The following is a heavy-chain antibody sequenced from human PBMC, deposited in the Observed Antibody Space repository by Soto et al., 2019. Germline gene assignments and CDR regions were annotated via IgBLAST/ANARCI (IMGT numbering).Heavy chain of an antibody. CDR3: ARHAPPYSSSWYGMDV. D-gene: IGHD6-13*01. CDR2: IYPGDSDT. CDR1: GYSFTSYW. V-gene: IGHV5-51*01. J-gene: IGHJ6*02. Sequence: GESLKISCKGSGYSFTSYWIGWVRQMPGKGLEWMGIIYPGDSDTRYSPSFQGQVTISADKSISTAYLQWSSLKASDTAMYYCARHAPPYSSSWYGMDVWGQGTTVTVS.